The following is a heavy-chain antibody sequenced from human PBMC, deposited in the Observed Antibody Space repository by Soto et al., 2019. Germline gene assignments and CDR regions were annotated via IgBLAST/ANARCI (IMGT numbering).Heavy chain of an antibody. CDR3: ARADYYDSSGNLDY. D-gene: IGHD3-22*01. Sequence: ASVNVSCKSSGYTFSSCSIHWGRQAPGQGLEWMGWIHAGNGNTKYSQSFQGRFTISRDNSKNTLYLQMNSLRAEDTAVYYCARADYYDSSGNLDYWGQGTQVTVSS. V-gene: IGHV1-3*01. CDR1: GYTFSSCS. J-gene: IGHJ4*02. CDR2: IHAGNGNT.